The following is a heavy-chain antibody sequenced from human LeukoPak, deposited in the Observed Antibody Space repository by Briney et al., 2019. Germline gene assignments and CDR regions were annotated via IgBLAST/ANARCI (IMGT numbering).Heavy chain of an antibody. CDR1: GFTFSSYA. CDR3: ARDALAGEKPEYFFDY. V-gene: IGHV3-48*04. Sequence: GGSLRLSCTASGFTFSSYAMSWVRQAPGKGLEWVSHIGRGITYADSVKGRFTSSRDNAKNSVYLQMNSLRAEDTAVYYCARDALAGEKPEYFFDYWGQGTLVTVSS. CDR2: IGRGIT. J-gene: IGHJ4*02.